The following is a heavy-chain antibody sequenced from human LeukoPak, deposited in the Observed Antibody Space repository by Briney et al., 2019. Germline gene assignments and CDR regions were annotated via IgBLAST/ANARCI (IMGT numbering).Heavy chain of an antibody. CDR2: INPNSGGT. D-gene: IGHD5-18*01. CDR3: ASSMGYSYDLNWFDP. J-gene: IGHJ5*02. V-gene: IGHV1-2*02. Sequence: ASVKVSCKASGYTFTGYYMHWVRQAPGQGLEWMGWINPNSGGTNYAQKFQGRVTMARDTSISTAYMELSRLRSDDTAVYYCASSMGYSYDLNWFDPWGQGTLVTVSS. CDR1: GYTFTGYY.